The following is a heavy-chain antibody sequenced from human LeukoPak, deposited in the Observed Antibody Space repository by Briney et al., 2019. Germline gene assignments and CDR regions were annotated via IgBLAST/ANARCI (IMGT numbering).Heavy chain of an antibody. J-gene: IGHJ4*02. V-gene: IGHV3-66*02. Sequence: GGSLRLSCAASGFTVSSNYMSWVRQAPGVGLEWGSVIYSGGSTYYADSVKGRFTISRDNSKNTLYLQMNSLRAEDTAVYYCARDFGGLSYFDYWGQGTLVTVSS. CDR1: GFTVSSNY. CDR3: ARDFGGLSYFDY. CDR2: IYSGGST. D-gene: IGHD3-10*01.